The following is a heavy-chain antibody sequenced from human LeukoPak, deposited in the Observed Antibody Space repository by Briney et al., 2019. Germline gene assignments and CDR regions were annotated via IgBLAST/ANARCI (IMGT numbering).Heavy chain of an antibody. Sequence: ASVKVSCKASGYTFTSYAMHWVRQAPGQRLEWMGWINAGNGNTKYSQKFQGRVTITRDTSASTAYMELSSLRSEDTAVYYCARDGIGYCSSTSCYEVAFDIWGQGTMVTVSS. V-gene: IGHV1-3*01. D-gene: IGHD2-2*01. J-gene: IGHJ3*02. CDR1: GYTFTSYA. CDR2: INAGNGNT. CDR3: ARDGIGYCSSTSCYEVAFDI.